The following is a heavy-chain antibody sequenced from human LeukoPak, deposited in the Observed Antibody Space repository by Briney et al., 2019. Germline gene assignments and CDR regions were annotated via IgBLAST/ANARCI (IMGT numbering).Heavy chain of an antibody. Sequence: GGSLRLSCAASGFTFSSYSMNWVRQAPGKGLEWVSSISSSSSYIYYADSVKGRFTISRDNAKNSLYLQMNSLRAEDTAVYYCASGTYCSSTSCPFDYWGQGTLVTVSS. CDR1: GFTFSSYS. J-gene: IGHJ4*02. D-gene: IGHD2-2*01. CDR3: ASGTYCSSTSCPFDY. CDR2: ISSSSSYI. V-gene: IGHV3-21*01.